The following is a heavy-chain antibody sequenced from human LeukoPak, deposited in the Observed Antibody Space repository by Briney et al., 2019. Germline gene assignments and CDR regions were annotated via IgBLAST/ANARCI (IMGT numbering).Heavy chain of an antibody. J-gene: IGHJ4*02. Sequence: GGSLRLSCALSAFTFNKYATRWVREAPGGGLEWVSGIIDSAGDTYYADSVKGRFTISRDNFKNPLYLQMNSLRAEDTATYYCATRIQYSSSSAYVDYCGQGTLVTVSS. CDR1: AFTFNKYA. D-gene: IGHD6-6*01. CDR2: IIDSAGDT. CDR3: ATRIQYSSSSAYVDY. V-gene: IGHV3-23*01.